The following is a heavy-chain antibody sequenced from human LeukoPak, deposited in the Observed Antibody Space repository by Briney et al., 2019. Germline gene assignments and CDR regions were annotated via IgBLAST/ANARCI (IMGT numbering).Heavy chain of an antibody. CDR1: GFTFNNYA. D-gene: IGHD6-13*01. J-gene: IGHJ4*02. Sequence: GGSLRLSCAASGFTFNNYAMSWVHQAPGKGLEWVSGISGSGDTTYYADSVKGRFTIPRDNSKNTLYLQMNSLRAEDTAVYYCAKGYTSSWYGFDYWGQGTLVTVSS. CDR2: ISGSGDTT. V-gene: IGHV3-23*01. CDR3: AKGYTSSWYGFDY.